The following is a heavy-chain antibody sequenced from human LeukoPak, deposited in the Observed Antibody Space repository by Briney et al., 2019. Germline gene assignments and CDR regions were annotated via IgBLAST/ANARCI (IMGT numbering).Heavy chain of an antibody. Sequence: SETLSLTCAVSGGSISISNSNWWSWVRQPPGKGLEWIGEIYHSGSTNYNPSLKSRVTISVDKSKNQFSLKLSSVTAADTAVYYCARDFSGLRPNWFDPWGQGTLVTVSS. D-gene: IGHD1-14*01. CDR3: ARDFSGLRPNWFDP. J-gene: IGHJ5*02. CDR1: GGSISISNSNW. CDR2: IYHSGST. V-gene: IGHV4-4*02.